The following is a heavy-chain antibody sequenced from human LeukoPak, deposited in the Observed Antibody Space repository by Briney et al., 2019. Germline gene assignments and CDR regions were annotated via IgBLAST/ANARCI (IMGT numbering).Heavy chain of an antibody. V-gene: IGHV3-48*01. CDR3: ARGADGSYTLFDY. CDR2: ISGDSGSI. CDR1: GFSFSTYG. D-gene: IGHD1-26*01. J-gene: IGHJ4*02. Sequence: GGSLRLSCVASGFSFSTYGRNWLMSWVRQAPGKGLEWISYISGDSGSIYYGDSVKGRFTISRDNAKNSLYLQMNSLRAEDTAVYYCARGADGSYTLFDYWGQGTLVTVSS.